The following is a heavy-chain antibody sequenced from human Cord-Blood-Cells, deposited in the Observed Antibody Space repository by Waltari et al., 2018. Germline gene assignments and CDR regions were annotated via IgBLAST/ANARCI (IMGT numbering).Heavy chain of an antibody. J-gene: IGHJ6*02. CDR3: ARKSSSWYYYYYGMDV. D-gene: IGHD6-13*01. CDR1: GGSISSSSYY. V-gene: IGHV4-39*01. Sequence: QLQLQESGPGLVKPSETLSLTCTVSGGSISSSSYYWGWIRQPPGKGLEWIGSIYYSGSTYYNPYLKSRVTISVDTSKNQFSLKLSSVTAADTAVYYCARKSSSWYYYYYGMDVWGQGTTVTVSS. CDR2: IYYSGST.